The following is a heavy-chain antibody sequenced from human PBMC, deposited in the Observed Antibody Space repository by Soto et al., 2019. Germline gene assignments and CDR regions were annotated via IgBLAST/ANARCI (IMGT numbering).Heavy chain of an antibody. V-gene: IGHV3-74*01. CDR3: ARESGDWPLNWFDP. D-gene: IGHD2-21*02. CDR2: ITSDGKSK. Sequence: LRLSCAASGFNFSNHWMHWVRQRPAEGLVWVSRITSDGKSKAYAESVKGRFAISRDNAKNTLYLQMNGLTAEDTAVYYCARESGDWPLNWFDPWGQGTLVTVS. J-gene: IGHJ5*02. CDR1: GFNFSNHW.